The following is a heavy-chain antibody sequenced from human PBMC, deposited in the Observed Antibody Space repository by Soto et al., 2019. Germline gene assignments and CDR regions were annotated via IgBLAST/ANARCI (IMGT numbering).Heavy chain of an antibody. V-gene: IGHV1-18*01. J-gene: IGHJ3*02. CDR2: ISAYNGNT. CDR3: ARDRTPPGIAVAFI. CDR1: GYTFTSYG. D-gene: IGHD6-19*01. Sequence: ASVKVSCKGTGYTFTSYGISWVRQAPGQGLEWMGWISAYNGNTNYAQKLQGRVTMTTDTSTSTAYMELRSLRSDDTAVYYCARDRTPPGIAVAFIWGQGTMVTVSS.